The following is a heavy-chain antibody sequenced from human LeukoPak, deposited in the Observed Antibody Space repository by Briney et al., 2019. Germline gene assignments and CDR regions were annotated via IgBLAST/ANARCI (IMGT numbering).Heavy chain of an antibody. J-gene: IGHJ5*02. CDR1: RYTFTHYG. CDR2: ISAYNGNT. CDR3: AYTYEPEVGLRNWFDP. D-gene: IGHD4-17*01. V-gene: IGHV1-18*01. Sequence: GASVKVSRKASRYTFTHYGITWVRQAPGQGLEWMGWISAYNGNTNYAQKFQGRVTMTTDTSTSTADMELRSLRSDDTAVYYCAYTYEPEVGLRNWFDPWGQGTLVTVSS.